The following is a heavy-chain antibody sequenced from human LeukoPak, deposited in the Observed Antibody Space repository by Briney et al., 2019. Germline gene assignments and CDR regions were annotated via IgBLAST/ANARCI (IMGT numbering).Heavy chain of an antibody. CDR2: INHSGST. J-gene: IGHJ4*02. V-gene: IGHV4-34*01. Sequence: SETLSLTCAVYGGSFSGYYWSWIRQPPGKGLERIGEINHSGSTNYNPSLKSRVTISVDTSKNQFSLKLSSVTAADTAVYYCATHRAYYYDSSGYSYWGQGTLVTVSS. CDR1: GGSFSGYY. D-gene: IGHD3-22*01. CDR3: ATHRAYYYDSSGYSY.